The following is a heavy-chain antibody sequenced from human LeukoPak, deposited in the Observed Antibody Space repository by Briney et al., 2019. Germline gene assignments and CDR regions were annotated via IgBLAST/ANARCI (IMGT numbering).Heavy chain of an antibody. CDR3: AKFRGMIVASYFFDY. V-gene: IGHV3-23*01. Sequence: GGSLRLSCAASGFTFNNYAMTWVRQTPGKGLEWVSGISAGGNSPYYADSVKGRFTTSRDNSKNTLYLHMNSLRAEDTAIYYCAKFRGMIVASYFFDYWGQGALVTVSS. J-gene: IGHJ4*02. CDR1: GFTFNNYA. CDR2: ISAGGNSP. D-gene: IGHD3-22*01.